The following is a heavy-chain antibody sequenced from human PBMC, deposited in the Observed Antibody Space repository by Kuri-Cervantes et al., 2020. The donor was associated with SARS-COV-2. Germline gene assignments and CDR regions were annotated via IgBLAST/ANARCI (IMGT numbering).Heavy chain of an antibody. D-gene: IGHD2-2*01. CDR2: IYSGGST. CDR3: ARVRMPAYYFDY. V-gene: IGHV3-53*01. CDR1: GFTVSSNY. Sequence: GGSLRLSCAASGFTVSSNYMSWVRQAPGKGLEWVSVIYSGGSTYYADSVKGRFTISRDNSKNTLYLQMNILRAEDTAVYYCARVRMPAYYFDYWGQGTLVTVSS. J-gene: IGHJ4*02.